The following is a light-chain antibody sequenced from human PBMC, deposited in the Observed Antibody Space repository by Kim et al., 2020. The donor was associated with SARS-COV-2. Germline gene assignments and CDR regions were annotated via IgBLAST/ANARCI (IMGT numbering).Light chain of an antibody. CDR1: SSDVGAYDY. J-gene: IGLJ1*01. CDR3: SSYTGSTTLYV. Sequence: QSITLSCTGTSSDVGAYDYVSGFKQLPGKAPQLVIYDVSYRPSGISNRLSGSKSGNTASLTISGLQTEDEADYFCSSYTGSTTLYVFGTGTKVTVL. V-gene: IGLV2-14*03. CDR2: DVS.